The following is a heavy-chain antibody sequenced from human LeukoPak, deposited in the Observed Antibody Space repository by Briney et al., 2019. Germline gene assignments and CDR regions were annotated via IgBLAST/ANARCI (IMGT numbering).Heavy chain of an antibody. V-gene: IGHV3-30*02. J-gene: IGHJ6*03. Sequence: GGSPRLSCAASGFTFSSYGMHWVRQAPGKGLEWVAFIRYDGSNKYYADSVKGRFTISRDNSKNTLYLQMNSLRAEDTAVYYCAKDRRPLYSYMDVWGKGTTVTVSS. CDR2: IRYDGSNK. CDR3: AKDRRPLYSYMDV. D-gene: IGHD6-6*01. CDR1: GFTFSSYG.